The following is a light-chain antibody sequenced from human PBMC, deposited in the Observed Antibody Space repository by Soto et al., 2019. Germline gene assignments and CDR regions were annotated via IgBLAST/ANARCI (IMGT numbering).Light chain of an antibody. V-gene: IGKV1-39*01. CDR3: QQSLTIPYT. Sequence: DIQMTQSPSSLFASVRDRVTITCRASQTISTHLNWYQQKPGKAPKLLIYAASTLQSGVPSRFSGSGSGTDFTLTINSLQPEDFATYYCQQSLTIPYTFGQGTKLEIK. J-gene: IGKJ2*01. CDR1: QTISTH. CDR2: AAS.